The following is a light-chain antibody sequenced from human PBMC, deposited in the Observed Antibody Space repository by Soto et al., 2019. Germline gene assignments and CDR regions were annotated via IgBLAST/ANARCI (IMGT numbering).Light chain of an antibody. Sequence: DIQMTQSPSSLSASVGDRVTITCRASQSISSYLNWYQQKPGKAPKLLIYAASSLQSGVPSRFSGSGSGTDFTLTISRLEPEDFAVYYCQQYDTSPRTFGQGTRLEIK. J-gene: IGKJ5*01. V-gene: IGKV1-39*01. CDR2: AAS. CDR3: QQYDTSPRT. CDR1: QSISSY.